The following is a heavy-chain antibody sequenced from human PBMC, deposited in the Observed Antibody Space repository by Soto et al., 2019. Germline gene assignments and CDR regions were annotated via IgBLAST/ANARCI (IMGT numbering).Heavy chain of an antibody. CDR3: ARVGPCDYGTIYQFDS. Sequence: QTLSLTCALSRDSVSTNSVSWNWIRQSPPRGLEWLGRTYYKSKWYNDYEVSVKSRTTITPDMSRNQCSLELMSVIPVDTAVYYCARVGPCDYGTIYQFDSWGQGTLVTVSS. J-gene: IGHJ5*01. CDR1: RDSVSTNSVS. V-gene: IGHV6-1*01. CDR2: TYYKSKWYN. D-gene: IGHD4-17*01.